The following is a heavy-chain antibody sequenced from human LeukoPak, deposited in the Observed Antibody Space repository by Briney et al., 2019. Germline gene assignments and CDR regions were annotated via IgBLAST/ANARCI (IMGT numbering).Heavy chain of an antibody. D-gene: IGHD6-19*01. CDR3: ARGRAVAGAFDI. J-gene: IGHJ3*02. Sequence: GGSLRLSCAASGFTFDDYAMHWVRQAPGKGLEWVSGISWNSGSIGYADSVKGRFTISRDNAKNSLYLQMNSLRAEDTALYYCARGRAVAGAFDIWGQGTMVTVSS. V-gene: IGHV3-9*01. CDR1: GFTFDDYA. CDR2: ISWNSGSI.